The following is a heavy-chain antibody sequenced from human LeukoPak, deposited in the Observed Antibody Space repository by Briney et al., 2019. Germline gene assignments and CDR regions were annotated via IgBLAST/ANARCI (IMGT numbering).Heavy chain of an antibody. CDR2: ICPDGTGI. D-gene: IGHD3-22*01. J-gene: IGHJ6*02. CDR3: AKTDFDSRGSRVGMDV. Sequence: SGGPLRLSCAASGFIFSFYCMHWVRQAPGKGPMWVSRICPDGTGISYADSVKARFTTSRDNAKNTVYLQMNSLRVEDTAVYYCAKTDFDSRGSRVGMDVWGQGTTVTVSS. CDR1: GFIFSFYC. V-gene: IGHV3-74*01.